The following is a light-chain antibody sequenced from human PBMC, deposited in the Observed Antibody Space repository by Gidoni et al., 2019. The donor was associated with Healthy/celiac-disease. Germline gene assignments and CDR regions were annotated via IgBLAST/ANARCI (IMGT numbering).Light chain of an antibody. Sequence: ELVMPPSPATLSVSPGERATLSCRASQSVSSNLAWYQQKPGQAPRLLIYGASTRATGIPARFSGSGSGTEFTLTISSLQSEDFAVYYCQQYNNWPPTFGGGTKVEIK. CDR2: GAS. CDR1: QSVSSN. J-gene: IGKJ4*01. CDR3: QQYNNWPPT. V-gene: IGKV3-15*01.